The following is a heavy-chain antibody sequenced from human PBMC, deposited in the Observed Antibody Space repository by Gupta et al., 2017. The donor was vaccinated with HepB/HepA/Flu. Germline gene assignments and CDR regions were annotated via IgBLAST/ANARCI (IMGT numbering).Heavy chain of an antibody. J-gene: IGHJ4*02. V-gene: IGHV3-30*18. CDR3: AKPPGYSSSWLSFDY. Sequence: QVQLVESGGGVVQPGRSLRLSCAASGFPFSSYGMHWVRQAPGKGLEWVAVISYDGSNKYYADSVKGRFTISRDNSKNTLYLQMNSLRAEDTAVYYCAKPPGYSSSWLSFDYWGQGTLVTVSS. CDR1: GFPFSSYG. D-gene: IGHD6-13*01. CDR2: ISYDGSNK.